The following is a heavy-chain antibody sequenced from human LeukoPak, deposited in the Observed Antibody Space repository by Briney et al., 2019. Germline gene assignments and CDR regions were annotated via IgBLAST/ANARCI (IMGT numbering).Heavy chain of an antibody. CDR3: ARDYNWNDRDAFDI. CDR1: GFTFSSYS. D-gene: IGHD1-1*01. J-gene: IGHJ3*02. V-gene: IGHV3-48*04. Sequence: GGSLRLSCAASGFTFSSYSMNWVRQAPGKGLEWVSYISSSSSTIYYADSVKGRFTISRDNAKNSLYLQMNSLRAEDTAVYYCARDYNWNDRDAFDIWGQGTMVTVSS. CDR2: ISSSSSTI.